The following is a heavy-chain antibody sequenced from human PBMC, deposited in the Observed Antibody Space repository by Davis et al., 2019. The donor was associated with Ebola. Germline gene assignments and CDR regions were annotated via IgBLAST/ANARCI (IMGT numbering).Heavy chain of an antibody. CDR2: IKSDGSST. D-gene: IGHD2-21*01. V-gene: IGHV3-74*01. CDR3: ARDQRGGDCYDY. Sequence: PGGSLRLSCAASGFTFTSYWMHWVRQAPGKGLVWVSRIKSDGSSTSYADSVKGRFTISRDNAKNTLYLQMNSLRAEDTAVYYCARDQRGGDCYDYWGQGTLVTVSS. CDR1: GFTFTSYW. J-gene: IGHJ4*02.